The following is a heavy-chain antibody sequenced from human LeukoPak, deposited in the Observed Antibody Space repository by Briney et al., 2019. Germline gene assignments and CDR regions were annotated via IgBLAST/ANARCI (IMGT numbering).Heavy chain of an antibody. Sequence: PSETLSLTCAVSGYSISSGYYWSWIRQPPGKGLEWIGYIYYSGSTNYNPSLKSRVTISVDTSKNQFSLKLSSVTAADTAVYYCARDDSSGYPDYRGQGTLVTVSS. J-gene: IGHJ4*02. CDR2: IYYSGST. CDR1: GYSISSGYY. CDR3: ARDDSSGYPDY. D-gene: IGHD3-22*01. V-gene: IGHV4-61*01.